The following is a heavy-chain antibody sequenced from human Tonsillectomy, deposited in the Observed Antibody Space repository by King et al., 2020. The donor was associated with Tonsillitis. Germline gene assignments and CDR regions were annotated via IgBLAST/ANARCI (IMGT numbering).Heavy chain of an antibody. Sequence: VQLLESGGGLVQPGGSLRLSCAASGFTFSSYAMSWVRQAPGKGLEWVSTISGSGGSTYYADSVKGRFTISRDNSKNTLYLQMNSLRAEDTAVYYCAKDRGRGDILTCYCVDYWGQGPLVTVSS. J-gene: IGHJ4*02. CDR1: GFTFSSYA. D-gene: IGHD3-9*01. V-gene: IGHV3-23*01. CDR2: ISGSGGST. CDR3: AKDRGRGDILTCYCVDY.